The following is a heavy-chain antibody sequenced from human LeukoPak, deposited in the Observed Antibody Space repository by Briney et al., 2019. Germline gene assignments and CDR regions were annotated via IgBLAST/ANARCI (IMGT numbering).Heavy chain of an antibody. CDR1: GYSFTDYI. CDR2: IGTYDGHT. V-gene: IGHV1-18*01. D-gene: IGHD3-22*01. J-gene: IGHJ4*02. CDR3: ARLMNNNYDGSAFDY. Sequence: ASVKVSCKTSGYSFTDYIIAWVRQAPGQGLEWLGWIGTYDGHTNYAQKVQGRVTMTTDTSATTAYLELRSLTSDDTALYYCARLMNNNYDGSAFDYWGQGTLVTVSS.